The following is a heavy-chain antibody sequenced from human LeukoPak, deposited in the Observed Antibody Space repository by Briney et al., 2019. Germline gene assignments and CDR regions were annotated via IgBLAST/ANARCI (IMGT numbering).Heavy chain of an antibody. CDR1: GYSFTGYY. D-gene: IGHD6-13*01. CDR3: ARVGRRAAVGDY. CDR2: INPNSGDT. V-gene: IGHV1-2*02. Sequence: ASVKVSCKASGYSFTGYYMHWVRQAPGQGLEWMGWINPNSGDTKYAQKFQGRVTMTRDTSISTAYMELSRLRSDDTAVYYCARVGRRAAVGDYWGQGTLVTVSS. J-gene: IGHJ4*02.